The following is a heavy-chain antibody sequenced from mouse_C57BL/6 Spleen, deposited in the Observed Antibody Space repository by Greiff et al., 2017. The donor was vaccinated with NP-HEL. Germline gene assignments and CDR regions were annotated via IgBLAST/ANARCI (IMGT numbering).Heavy chain of an antibody. D-gene: IGHD3-3*01. J-gene: IGHJ4*01. Sequence: VQLQQSGAELVMPGASVKLSCKASGYTFTSYWIHWVKQRPGQGLEWIGEIDPSDSYTNYNQKFKGKSTLTVDKSSSTAYMQLSSLTSEDSAVYYCALREDYWGQGTSVTVSS. CDR1: GYTFTSYW. V-gene: IGHV1-69*01. CDR2: IDPSDSYT. CDR3: ALREDY.